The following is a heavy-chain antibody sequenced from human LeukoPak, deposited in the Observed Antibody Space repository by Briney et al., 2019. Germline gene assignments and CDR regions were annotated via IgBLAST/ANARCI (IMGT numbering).Heavy chain of an antibody. Sequence: GGSLRLSCAASGFTFSSYSMHWVRQAPGKGLEWVAFIRYDGSNKYYADSVKGRFTISRDNSKNTLYLQMNSLRAEDTAVYYCAKTLGSYYYYYMDVWGKGTTVTISS. CDR2: IRYDGSNK. CDR1: GFTFSSYS. CDR3: AKTLGSYYYYYMDV. D-gene: IGHD1-26*01. V-gene: IGHV3-30*02. J-gene: IGHJ6*03.